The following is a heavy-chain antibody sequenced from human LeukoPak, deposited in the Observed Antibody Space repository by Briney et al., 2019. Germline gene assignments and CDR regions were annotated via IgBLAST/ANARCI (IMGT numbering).Heavy chain of an antibody. V-gene: IGHV3-7*01. CDR2: INREGRGK. J-gene: IGHJ3*02. Sequence: GVSLRLSCAASNFIFRNYWMTGVRHAPGKGLEWVANINREGRGKEYVDSVEGRFTITRDKAKSTVYMEMNSLRVEDTAVYYCARDPYDTSDYGAFDIWGQGTMVTVSS. CDR3: ARDPYDTSDYGAFDI. D-gene: IGHD4/OR15-4a*01. CDR1: NFIFRNYW.